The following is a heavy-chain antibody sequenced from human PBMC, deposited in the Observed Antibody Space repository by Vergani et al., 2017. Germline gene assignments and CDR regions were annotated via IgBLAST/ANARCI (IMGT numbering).Heavy chain of an antibody. J-gene: IGHJ5*02. V-gene: IGHV4-38-2*02. Sequence: QVQLQESGPGLVKPSETLSLTCTVSGYSISSGYYWGWIRQPPGKGLEWMGSIYHSGSTYYNPSLKSRVTISVDTSKNQFSLKLSSVTAADTAVYYCARQSSIAAAGTSFDPWGQGTLVTVSS. CDR2: IYHSGST. CDR1: GYSISSGYY. D-gene: IGHD6-13*01. CDR3: ARQSSIAAAGTSFDP.